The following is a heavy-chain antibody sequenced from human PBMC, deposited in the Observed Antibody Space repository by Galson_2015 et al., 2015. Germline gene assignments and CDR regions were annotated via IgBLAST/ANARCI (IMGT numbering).Heavy chain of an antibody. CDR3: ARLPDYFYDMDV. V-gene: IGHV5-51*03. J-gene: IGHJ6*02. CDR2: IYPADSDT. CDR1: GYSFPSYW. Sequence: QSGAEVTKPGESLQISCKGSGYSFPSYWIGWVRQMPGKGLECMGIIYPADSDTRYSPSFQGQVTITVDKSISTAYLQWSSLKASDTAMYYCARLPDYFYDMDVWGQGTTVTVSS.